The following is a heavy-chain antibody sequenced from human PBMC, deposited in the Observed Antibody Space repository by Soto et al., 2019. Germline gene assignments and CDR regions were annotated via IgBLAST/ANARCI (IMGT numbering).Heavy chain of an antibody. D-gene: IGHD6-6*01. Sequence: QVQLQQWGAGLLKPSETLSLTCAVYGGSFSGYYWSWIRQPPGKGLEWIGEINHSGSTNYNPSLKSRVTISVDTSKHQFSLKLSSVTAADTAVYYCARALRSSWYGYWGQGTLVTVSS. CDR2: INHSGST. V-gene: IGHV4-34*01. CDR1: GGSFSGYY. J-gene: IGHJ4*02. CDR3: ARALRSSWYGY.